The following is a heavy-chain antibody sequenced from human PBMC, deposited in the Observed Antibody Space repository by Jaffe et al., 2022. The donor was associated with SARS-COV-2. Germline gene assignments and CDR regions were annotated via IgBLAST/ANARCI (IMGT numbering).Heavy chain of an antibody. V-gene: IGHV2-26*01. D-gene: IGHD6-19*01. Sequence: QVTLKESGPVLVKPTETLTLTCTVSGFSLSNARMGVSWIRQPPGKALEWLAHIFSNDEKSYSTSLKSRLTISKDTSKSQVVLTMTNMDPVDTATYYCARGLYSSGWRHYYYYYMDVWGKGTTVTVSS. CDR1: GFSLSNARMG. J-gene: IGHJ6*03. CDR3: ARGLYSSGWRHYYYYYMDV. CDR2: IFSNDEK.